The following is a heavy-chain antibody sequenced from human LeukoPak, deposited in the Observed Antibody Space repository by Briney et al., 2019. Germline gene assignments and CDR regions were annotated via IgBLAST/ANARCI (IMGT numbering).Heavy chain of an antibody. J-gene: IGHJ3*02. CDR2: IIPILGIA. V-gene: IGHV1-69*04. CDR1: GGTFSSYA. D-gene: IGHD3-10*01. Sequence: ASVKVSCKASGGTFSSYAISWVRQAPGQGLEWMGRIIPILGIANYAQKFQGRVTITADKSTSTAYMELSSLRSEDTAVYYCARAMVRAYDAFDIWGQGTMVTVSS. CDR3: ARAMVRAYDAFDI.